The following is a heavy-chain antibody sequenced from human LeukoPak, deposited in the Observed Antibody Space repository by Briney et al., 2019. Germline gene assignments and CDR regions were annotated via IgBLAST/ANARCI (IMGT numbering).Heavy chain of an antibody. V-gene: IGHV1-8*01. CDR2: MNPNSGNT. D-gene: IGHD3-9*01. J-gene: IGHJ5*02. CDR1: GYTFTSYD. Sequence: ASVKVSCKASGYTFTSYDINWVRQATGQGHEWMGWMNPNSGNTGYAQKFQGRVTMTRNTSISTAYMELSSLRSEDTAVYYCAVLRYIDWLSGWFDPWGQGTLVTVSS. CDR3: AVLRYIDWLSGWFDP.